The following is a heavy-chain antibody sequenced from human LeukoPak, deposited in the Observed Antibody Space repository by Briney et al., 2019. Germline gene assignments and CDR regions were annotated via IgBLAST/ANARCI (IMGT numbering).Heavy chain of an antibody. CDR3: ARAPSLVVTASPWLGWFDP. J-gene: IGHJ5*02. CDR2: IIPILGIA. Sequence: SVKVSCKASGGTFSSYAISWVRQAPGQGLEWMGRIIPILGIANYAQKFQGRVTITADELTRTAYMELSSLRSEDTAVYYCARAPSLVVTASPWLGWFDPWGQGTLVTVSS. V-gene: IGHV1-69*04. CDR1: GGTFSSYA. D-gene: IGHD2-21*02.